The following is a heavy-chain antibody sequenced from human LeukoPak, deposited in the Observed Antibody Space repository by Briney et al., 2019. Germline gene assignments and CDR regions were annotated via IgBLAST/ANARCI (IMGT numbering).Heavy chain of an antibody. CDR3: ARSPGGSSWYLK. D-gene: IGHD6-13*01. V-gene: IGHV1-2*02. CDR1: GYTFTGYY. Sequence: ASVKVSCKASGYTFTGYYMHWVRQAPGQGLEWMGWINPNSGGTNYAQKFQGRVTMTRDTSISTAYMELSRLRSDDTAVYYCARSPGGSSWYLKWGQGTLVTVSS. J-gene: IGHJ4*02. CDR2: INPNSGGT.